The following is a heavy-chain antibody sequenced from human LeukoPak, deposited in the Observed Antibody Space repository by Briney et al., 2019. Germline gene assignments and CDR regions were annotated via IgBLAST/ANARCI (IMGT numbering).Heavy chain of an antibody. CDR2: ISGSGCST. CDR3: AKDRDPYYYGSGSYWRWFDP. V-gene: IGHV3-23*01. CDR1: GFTFSSYA. J-gene: IGHJ5*02. D-gene: IGHD3-10*01. Sequence: PGGSLRLSFAASGFTFSSYAMSWVRQAPGKGLEWVSAISGSGCSTYYADSVKGRFTISRDNSKNTLYLQMNSLRAEDTAVYYCAKDRDPYYYGSGSYWRWFDPWGQGTLVTVSS.